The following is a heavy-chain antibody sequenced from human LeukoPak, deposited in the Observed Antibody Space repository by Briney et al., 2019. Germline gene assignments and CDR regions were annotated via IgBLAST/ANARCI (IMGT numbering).Heavy chain of an antibody. CDR2: ISATNGNT. Sequence: ASVKVSCKASGYIFNRYVIHWVRQAPGQRLEWMGWISATNGNTRYSQRFQGRVTFTRDTPASTAYMDLSSLKSEDTAVYYCARWAAVTDPHFDYWGQGTLVTVSS. CDR3: ARWAAVTDPHFDY. J-gene: IGHJ4*02. V-gene: IGHV1-3*01. D-gene: IGHD6-19*01. CDR1: GYIFNRYV.